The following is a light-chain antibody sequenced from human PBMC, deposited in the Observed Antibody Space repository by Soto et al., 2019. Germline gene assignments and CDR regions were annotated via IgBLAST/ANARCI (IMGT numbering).Light chain of an antibody. CDR3: QQYDSSPLT. V-gene: IGKV3-20*01. Sequence: IVLTQSPGTLSLSPGERATLSCRASQSISNNYLAWYQQKPGQAPRLLIYGASSRATGIPDRFTGSGSGTDFTLTISRLESEDFAVFYCQQYDSSPLTFGGGTKVDIK. CDR2: GAS. J-gene: IGKJ4*01. CDR1: QSISNNY.